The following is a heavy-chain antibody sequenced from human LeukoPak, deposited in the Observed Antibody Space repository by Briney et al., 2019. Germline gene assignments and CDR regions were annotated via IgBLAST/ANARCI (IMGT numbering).Heavy chain of an antibody. CDR1: GFTFSSYS. J-gene: IGHJ4*02. D-gene: IGHD3-22*01. V-gene: IGHV3-30*03. Sequence: GGSLRLSCAASGFTFSSYSMHWVRQAPGNGLEWLAVILYDGSMQYYAESMKGRLTISRDNSRNTVYMQMSSLRTEDTAVYYCARDPRGPTTYDSSARDSLDYWGQGTLVTVSS. CDR2: ILYDGSMQ. CDR3: ARDPRGPTTYDSSARDSLDY.